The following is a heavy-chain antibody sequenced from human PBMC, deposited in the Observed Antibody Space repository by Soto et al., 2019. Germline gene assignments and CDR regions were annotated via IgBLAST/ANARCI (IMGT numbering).Heavy chain of an antibody. Sequence: GGSLRLSCAASGFTFSSYAMSWARQAPGKGLEWVSAISGSGGSTYYADSVKGRFTISRDNSKNTLYLQMNSLRAEDTAVYYCAKIGPTRITMIVVVIDEGYYFDYWGQGTLVTVSS. CDR1: GFTFSSYA. V-gene: IGHV3-23*01. CDR2: ISGSGGST. J-gene: IGHJ4*02. D-gene: IGHD3-22*01. CDR3: AKIGPTRITMIVVVIDEGYYFDY.